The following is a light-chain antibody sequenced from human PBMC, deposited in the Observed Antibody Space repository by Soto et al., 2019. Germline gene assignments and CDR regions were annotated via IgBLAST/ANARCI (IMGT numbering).Light chain of an antibody. V-gene: IGLV1-47*02. CDR3: AAWDVSLGGPA. Sequence: QSVLTQPPSASGTPGQRVTISCSGSNSNVGSKYVYWYQQHPGTAPKLLMYSNNQRPSGVPDRCSGSKSGASASLAISCLRSEDEADYYCAAWDVSLGGPAFGGGTKLTVL. CDR2: SNN. J-gene: IGLJ2*01. CDR1: NSNVGSKY.